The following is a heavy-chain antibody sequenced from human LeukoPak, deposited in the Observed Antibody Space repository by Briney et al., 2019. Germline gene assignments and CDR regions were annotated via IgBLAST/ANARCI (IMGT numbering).Heavy chain of an antibody. V-gene: IGHV3-11*01. CDR1: GFTFSDYY. CDR3: ARTPVGATGYYYYYGMDV. J-gene: IGHJ6*02. CDR2: ISSSGSTI. Sequence: GGSLRLSCAASGFTFSDYYMSWIRQAPGKGLEWVSYISSSGSTIYYADSVKGRFTISRDNAKNSLYLQMNSLRAEDTAVYYCARTPVGATGYYYYYGMDVRGQGTTVTVSS. D-gene: IGHD1-26*01.